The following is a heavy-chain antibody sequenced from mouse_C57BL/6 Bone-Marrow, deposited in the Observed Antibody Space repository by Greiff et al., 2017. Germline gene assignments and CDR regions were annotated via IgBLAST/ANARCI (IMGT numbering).Heavy chain of an antibody. CDR3: ARGGGYYY. D-gene: IGHD2-3*01. J-gene: IGHJ2*01. CDR2: INPGSGGT. Sequence: VNLVESGAELVRPGTSVKVSCKASGYAFTNYLIEWVKQRPGQGLEWIGVINPGSGGTNYNEKFKGKATLTADKSSSTAYMQLSSLTSEDSAVYFCARGGGYYYWGQGTTRTVSS. CDR1: GYAFTNYL. V-gene: IGHV1-54*01.